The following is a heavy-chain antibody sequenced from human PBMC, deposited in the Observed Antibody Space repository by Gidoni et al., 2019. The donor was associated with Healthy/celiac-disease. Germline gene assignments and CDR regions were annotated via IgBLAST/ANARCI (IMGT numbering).Heavy chain of an antibody. Sequence: QVQLVQSGAEVKKPGASVKVSCKASGYTFTGYYMHWVRQAPGQGLEWMRWINPNSGGTNYAQKFQGWVTMTRDTSISTAYMELSRLRSDDTAVYYCAREGGRYCSSTSCYANAFDIWGQGTMVTVSS. CDR2: INPNSGGT. CDR3: AREGGRYCSSTSCYANAFDI. V-gene: IGHV1-2*04. D-gene: IGHD2-2*01. J-gene: IGHJ3*02. CDR1: GYTFTGYY.